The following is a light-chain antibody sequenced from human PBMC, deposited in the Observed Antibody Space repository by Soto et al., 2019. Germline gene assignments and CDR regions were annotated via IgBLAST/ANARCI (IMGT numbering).Light chain of an antibody. J-gene: IGLJ2*01. Sequence: QSALTQPASVSGSPGQSITISCTGTSSDIGRYNLVSWYQQHPGKAPKLIIYEDIERPSGVSDRFSGSKSGNTASLTISGLQTEDEADYYRCSYAGGASVVFGGGTKLTVL. CDR2: EDI. CDR3: CSYAGGASVV. CDR1: SSDIGRYNL. V-gene: IGLV2-23*01.